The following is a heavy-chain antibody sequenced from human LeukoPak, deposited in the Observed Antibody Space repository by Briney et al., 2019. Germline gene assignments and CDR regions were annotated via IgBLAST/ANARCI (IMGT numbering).Heavy chain of an antibody. J-gene: IGHJ6*03. CDR2: ISGSSSYI. Sequence: GGSLRLSCAASGFTFSSYAMTWVRQAPGKGLEWVSSISGSSSYIYYADSVKGRFTISRDNAKSSLYLHVNSLRVEDTAVYYCAAGSGGSPLFYYYYYMDVWGKGTTVTVSS. CDR3: AAGSGGSPLFYYYYYMDV. D-gene: IGHD2-15*01. CDR1: GFTFSSYA. V-gene: IGHV3-21*01.